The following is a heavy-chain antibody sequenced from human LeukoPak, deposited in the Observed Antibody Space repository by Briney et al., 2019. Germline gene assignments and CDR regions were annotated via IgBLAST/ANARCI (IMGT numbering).Heavy chain of an antibody. CDR1: GSTLISIR. Sequence: GGPLSFPFAAFGSTLISIRMTWFRKPQGKGLEWASSIISRRSYIYYADSVKGRFTISRDNAKNSLYLQMNSLRAEDTALYYCAKDISAGEINIYSTGWLFDYWGQGTLVTVSS. CDR3: AKDISAGEINIYSTGWLFDY. J-gene: IGHJ4*02. D-gene: IGHD6-19*01. V-gene: IGHV3-21*04. CDR2: IISRRSYI.